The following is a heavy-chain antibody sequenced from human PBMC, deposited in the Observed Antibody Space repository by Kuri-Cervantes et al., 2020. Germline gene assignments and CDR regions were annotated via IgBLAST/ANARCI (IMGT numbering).Heavy chain of an antibody. J-gene: IGHJ4*02. Sequence: SETLSLTCTVSGGSISSGSYYWSWIRQHAGKGLEWIGRIYTSGSTNYNPSLKSRVTMSVDTSKNQFSLKLSSVTAADTAVYYCARGGWDSSGYWGCWGQGTLVTVSS. CDR3: ARGGWDSSGYWGC. D-gene: IGHD3-22*01. V-gene: IGHV4-61*02. CDR1: GGSISSGSYY. CDR2: IYTSGST.